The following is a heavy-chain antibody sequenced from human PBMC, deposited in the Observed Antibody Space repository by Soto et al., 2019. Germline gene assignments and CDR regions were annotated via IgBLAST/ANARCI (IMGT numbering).Heavy chain of an antibody. CDR3: AIGGSEILGFVELNYYYYRDV. D-gene: IGHD3-10*01. Sequence: EVQLVESGGGLVQPGGSLRLSCAASGFTCSSYWMSWVRQAPGKGLEWVANIKQDGSEKYYVYSVKGRFTISRDNAKNSLYLQMNSLSAEDTSVYYCAIGGSEILGFVELNYYYYRDVWVKGTTVTVSS. CDR1: GFTCSSYW. V-gene: IGHV3-7*01. J-gene: IGHJ6*03. CDR2: IKQDGSEK.